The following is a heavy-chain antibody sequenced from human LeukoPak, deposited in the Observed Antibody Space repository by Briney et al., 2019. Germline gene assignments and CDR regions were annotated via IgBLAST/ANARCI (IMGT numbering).Heavy chain of an antibody. Sequence: PGGSLSPSFAASGFTVSSNYMSWARQAPGKGLEWVSVIYSGGSTYYADSVKGRFTISRDNSKNTLYLQMNSLRAEDTAVYYCASYSSGYPNAFDIWGQGTMVTVSS. CDR1: GFTVSSNY. V-gene: IGHV3-53*01. D-gene: IGHD3-22*01. CDR2: IYSGGST. CDR3: ASYSSGYPNAFDI. J-gene: IGHJ3*02.